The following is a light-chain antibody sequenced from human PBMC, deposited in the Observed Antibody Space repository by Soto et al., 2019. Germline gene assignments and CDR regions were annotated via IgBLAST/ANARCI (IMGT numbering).Light chain of an antibody. V-gene: IGLV2-23*01. CDR1: SSDVGTYDL. CDR2: EAT. CDR3: CSFAGSNSWV. J-gene: IGLJ3*02. Sequence: QSALTQPASVSGSPGQSITISCTGTSSDVGTYDLASWYQHHPGAAPKLMIYEATRRPSGISNRFSGSKSGNTASLTISGLQAEDGADYYCCSFAGSNSWVFGGGTKLTVL.